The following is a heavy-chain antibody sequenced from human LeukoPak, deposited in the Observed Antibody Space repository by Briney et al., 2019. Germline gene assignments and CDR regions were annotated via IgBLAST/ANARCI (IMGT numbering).Heavy chain of an antibody. V-gene: IGHV4-39*07. CDR3: ARVDSTDDGFDI. Sequence: PSETLSLTCTVSGGSISSSSYYWGWIRQPPGKGLEWIGNIYYSGSTYYNPSLKSRVTISVDTSKNQVSLKLSSVTAADTALYYCARVDSTDDGFDIWGQGTMVTVSS. CDR2: IYYSGST. D-gene: IGHD3-22*01. CDR1: GGSISSSSYY. J-gene: IGHJ3*02.